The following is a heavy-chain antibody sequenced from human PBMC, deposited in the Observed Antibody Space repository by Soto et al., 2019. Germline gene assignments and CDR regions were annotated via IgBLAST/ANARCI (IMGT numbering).Heavy chain of an antibody. CDR1: GFTFSSYG. V-gene: IGHV3-30*18. CDR2: ISYDGSNK. D-gene: IGHD5-18*01. Sequence: QVQLVESGGGVVQPGRSLRLSCAASGFTFSSYGMHWVRQAPGKGLEWVAVISYDGSNKYYADSVKGRFTISRDNSKNTLYLQMNSLRAEDTAVYYCAKDRTLRYSCGTTFDYWGQGTLVTVSS. J-gene: IGHJ4*02. CDR3: AKDRTLRYSCGTTFDY.